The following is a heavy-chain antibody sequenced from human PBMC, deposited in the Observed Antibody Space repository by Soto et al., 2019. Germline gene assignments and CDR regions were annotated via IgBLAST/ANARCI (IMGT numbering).Heavy chain of an antibody. CDR1: GFIFSSYG. J-gene: IGHJ4*02. Sequence: QVQLVESGGGVVQPERSLRLSCEASGFIFSSYGMHWVRQAPGKGLEWVAVVSHDGSNKKYVDSVEGRFTIPRDNSKNALDLKMNSLRAGDTAVYYCAKDTYYYSSSGYYVFEYWGQGTLVTVSS. CDR2: VSHDGSNK. V-gene: IGHV3-30*18. CDR3: AKDTYYYSSSGYYVFEY. D-gene: IGHD3-22*01.